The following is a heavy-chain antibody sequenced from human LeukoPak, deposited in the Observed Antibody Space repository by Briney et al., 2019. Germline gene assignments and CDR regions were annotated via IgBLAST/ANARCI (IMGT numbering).Heavy chain of an antibody. CDR1: GGSFSGYY. CDR2: INHRGST. J-gene: IGHJ4*02. D-gene: IGHD3-3*01. Sequence: SSETLSLTCAVYGGSFSGYYWSWIRQPPGKGLEWIGEINHRGSTNYNPSLKSRVTISVDTSKNQFSLKLSSVTAADTAVYYCARSADLDVYYDFWSGYRYWGQGTLVTVSS. CDR3: ARSADLDVYYDFWSGYRY. V-gene: IGHV4-34*01.